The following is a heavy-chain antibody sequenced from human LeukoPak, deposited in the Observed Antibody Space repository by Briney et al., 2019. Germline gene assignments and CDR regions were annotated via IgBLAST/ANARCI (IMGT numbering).Heavy chain of an antibody. CDR1: GFTFSTYT. D-gene: IGHD2-2*01. J-gene: IGHJ6*03. V-gene: IGHV3-30*04. Sequence: GRSLRLSCAASGFTFSTYTMYWVRQAPGKGLEWVAVISYDGSNKYYADSVKGRFTISRDNSKNTLYLQMNSLRAEDTAVYYCAKDVRYCSSTSCYSPHYYYYYMDVWGKGTTVTISS. CDR2: ISYDGSNK. CDR3: AKDVRYCSSTSCYSPHYYYYYMDV.